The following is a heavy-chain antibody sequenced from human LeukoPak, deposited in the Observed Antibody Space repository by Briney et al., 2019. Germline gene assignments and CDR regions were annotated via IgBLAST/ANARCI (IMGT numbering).Heavy chain of an antibody. Sequence: ASVKVSCKASGYTFTGYYMHWVRQAPGQGLEWMGWINPNSGGTNYAHKFQGRVTMTRDTSISTAYMELSRLTSDDTAVYYCARYISRWPFDYRGQGTLVTVSS. CDR1: GYTFTGYY. V-gene: IGHV1-2*07. CDR3: ARYISRWPFDY. J-gene: IGHJ4*02. D-gene: IGHD6-13*01. CDR2: INPNSGGT.